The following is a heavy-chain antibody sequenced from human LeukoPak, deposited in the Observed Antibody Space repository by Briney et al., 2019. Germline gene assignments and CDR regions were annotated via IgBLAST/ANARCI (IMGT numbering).Heavy chain of an antibody. CDR2: IYYSGNT. V-gene: IGHV4-39*07. CDR1: GGSISNSNYY. CDR3: ARGRGYSSGWSPYYYYMDV. Sequence: KPSETLSLTCTVSGGSISNSNYYWGWVRQPPGKGLEWIGTIYYSGNTYYNPSLKSRVTISVDTSKNQFSLRLTSVTAADTAVYYCARGRGYSSGWSPYYYYMDVWGKGATVTVSS. J-gene: IGHJ6*03. D-gene: IGHD6-19*01.